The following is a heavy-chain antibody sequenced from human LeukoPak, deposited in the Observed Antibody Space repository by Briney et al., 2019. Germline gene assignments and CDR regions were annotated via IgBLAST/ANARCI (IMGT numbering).Heavy chain of an antibody. J-gene: IGHJ1*01. D-gene: IGHD5-24*01. Sequence: GGSLRLSCAGSGYIFDYYGMRWVRRAPGKGLEWVAGINWNGGSTGYAASVKGRCTISRDNAKNALYLEMNSLRVEDTAFYYCVSISRDGYTYGASYCGQGALVTVSS. CDR2: INWNGGST. V-gene: IGHV3-20*04. CDR1: GYIFDYYG. CDR3: VSISRDGYTYGASY.